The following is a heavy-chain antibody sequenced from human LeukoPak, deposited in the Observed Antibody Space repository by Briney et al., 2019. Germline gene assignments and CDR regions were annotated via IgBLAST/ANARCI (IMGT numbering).Heavy chain of an antibody. Sequence: GGSLRLSCIASEFIFSSYEMNWVRQAPGKGLEWVSYISGSGNIIYYAYSVKGRFTISRDNAKNSLYLQMNSLRVEDTAVYYCARPRSDLYGMDVWGQGTTVTVSS. V-gene: IGHV3-48*03. CDR3: ARPRSDLYGMDV. CDR1: EFIFSSYE. CDR2: ISGSGNII. J-gene: IGHJ6*02.